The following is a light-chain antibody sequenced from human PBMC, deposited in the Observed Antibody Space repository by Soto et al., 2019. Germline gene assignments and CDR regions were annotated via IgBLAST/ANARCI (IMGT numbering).Light chain of an antibody. J-gene: IGLJ2*01. Sequence: QSVLTQPPSVSGAPGQRVTISCTGRRSNIGARFEVHWYQHLPGTAPKLLIYGNTNRPSGVPDRFSGSKSGTSASLAITGLRSEDEADYYCTATDDRLTGPVFGGGTKLTVL. V-gene: IGLV1-40*01. CDR2: GNT. CDR1: RSNIGARFE. CDR3: TATDDRLTGPV.